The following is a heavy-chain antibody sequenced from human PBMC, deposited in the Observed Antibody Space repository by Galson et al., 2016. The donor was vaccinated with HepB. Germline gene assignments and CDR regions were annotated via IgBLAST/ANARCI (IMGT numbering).Heavy chain of an antibody. V-gene: IGHV4-59*01. J-gene: IGHJ4*02. Sequence: SETLSLTCSVSGVSINSYYWGWIRQPPGKGLEWIGYIFNSAGTHYKPSLKSRVTMSVDKSKNQFSLKLRSMTAADTAVYYCARFFDPSGFYRGHFDYWGQGTLVAVSS. CDR1: GVSINSYY. CDR2: IFNSAGT. D-gene: IGHD3-3*01. CDR3: ARFFDPSGFYRGHFDY.